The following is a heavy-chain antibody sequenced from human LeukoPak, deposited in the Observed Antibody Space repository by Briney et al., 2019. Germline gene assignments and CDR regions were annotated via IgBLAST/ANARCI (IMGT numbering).Heavy chain of an antibody. CDR2: IIPIFGTA. CDR3: ANQQWIAGEDY. V-gene: IGHV1-69*13. Sequence: ASVKVSCKASGGTFSSYAISWVRQAPGQGLEWMGGIIPIFGTANYAQKFQGRVTITADESTSTAYMELSSLRSEDAAVYYCANQQWIAGEDYWGQGTLVTVSS. J-gene: IGHJ4*02. CDR1: GGTFSSYA. D-gene: IGHD6-13*01.